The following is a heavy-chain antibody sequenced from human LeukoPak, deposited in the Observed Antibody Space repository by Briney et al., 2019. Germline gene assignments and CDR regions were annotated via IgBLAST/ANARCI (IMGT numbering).Heavy chain of an antibody. CDR1: GFTFSLAA. Sequence: PGGSLRLSCAASGFTFSLAAMSWVRQAPGKGLEWVSTISSSGGGINYADSVKGRFLISRDNSGSTLYLQMGGLRAEDTATYYCTKNYGDYFHAFHIWGQGTMVTVSS. J-gene: IGHJ3*02. V-gene: IGHV3-23*01. D-gene: IGHD4-17*01. CDR2: ISSSGGGI. CDR3: TKNYGDYFHAFHI.